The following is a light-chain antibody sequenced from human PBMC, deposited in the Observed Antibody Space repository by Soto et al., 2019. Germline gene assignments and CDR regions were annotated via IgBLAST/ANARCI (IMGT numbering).Light chain of an antibody. CDR3: QQYGSLSWT. CDR2: GAS. Sequence: EIVLTQSPGTLSLSPGERATLSCRASQNVDSNYLAWYQQEPGQAPRIIIFGASGRATGIPDRFSGSGSGTDFTLTISRLEPEDFAVYYCQQYGSLSWTFGQGTKVDIK. J-gene: IGKJ1*01. CDR1: QNVDSNY. V-gene: IGKV3-20*01.